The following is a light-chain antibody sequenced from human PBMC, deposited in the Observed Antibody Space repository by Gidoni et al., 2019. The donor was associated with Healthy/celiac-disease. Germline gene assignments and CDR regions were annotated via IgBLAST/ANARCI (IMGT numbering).Light chain of an antibody. CDR3: MQALQTPLT. Sequence: IVMTHSPLSLPVTPGEPASISCRSSQSLLHSNGYNYLELYLQKPGQSPQILFYLGSNRASGVPDRFSGSGSGTDFTLKISRVEAEEVGVYDCMQALQTPLTFGGGTKVEIK. J-gene: IGKJ4*01. CDR2: LGS. CDR1: QSLLHSNGYNY. V-gene: IGKV2-28*01.